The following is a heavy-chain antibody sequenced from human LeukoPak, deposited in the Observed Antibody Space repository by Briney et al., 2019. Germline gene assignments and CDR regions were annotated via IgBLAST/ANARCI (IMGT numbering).Heavy chain of an antibody. D-gene: IGHD5-18*01. J-gene: IGHJ6*03. V-gene: IGHV3-9*01. CDR3: AKGQHHYYYYMDV. Sequence: PGGSLRLSCVASGFTFDDYAMHWVRQAPGKGLEWVSGISWNSGSIGYADSVKGRFTISRDNAKNSLYLQMNSLRAEDTALYYCAKGQHHYYYYMDVWGKGTTVTVSS. CDR2: ISWNSGSI. CDR1: GFTFDDYA.